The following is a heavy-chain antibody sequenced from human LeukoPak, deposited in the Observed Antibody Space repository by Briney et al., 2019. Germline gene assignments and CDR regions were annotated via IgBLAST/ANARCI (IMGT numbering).Heavy chain of an antibody. V-gene: IGHV1-69*01. Sequence: SVKVSCKASGGTFSSYAISWVRQAPGQGLEWMGGTIPIFGTANYAQKFQGRVTITADESTSTAYMELSSLRSEDTAVYYCARDRGYRGYDSGMDVWGQGTTVTVSS. D-gene: IGHD5-12*01. J-gene: IGHJ6*02. CDR3: ARDRGYRGYDSGMDV. CDR1: GGTFSSYA. CDR2: TIPIFGTA.